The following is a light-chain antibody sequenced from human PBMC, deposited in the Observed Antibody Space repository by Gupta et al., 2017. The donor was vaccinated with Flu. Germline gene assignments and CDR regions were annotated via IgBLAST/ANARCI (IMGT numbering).Light chain of an antibody. CDR2: YKSDSDK. CDR3: TNWHRRACV. Sequence: AVRTPPCYLASSPGAAASLPCTLRSGINVGTYRIYWYQQKPGSPPQYLLRYKSDSDKQQGYGVPSRLSGYKDAYVKEGILLIAGLQSEDEAYDYCTNWHRRACVFGGGTKMTVL. CDR1: SGINVGTYR. J-gene: IGLJ3*02. V-gene: IGLV5-45*03.